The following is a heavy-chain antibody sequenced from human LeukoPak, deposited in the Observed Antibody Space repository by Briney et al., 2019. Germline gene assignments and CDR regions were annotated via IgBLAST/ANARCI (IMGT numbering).Heavy chain of an antibody. D-gene: IGHD2-15*01. CDR2: INPNSGGT. Sequence: GASVKVSCKASGYTFTGYYMHWVRQAPGQGLEWMGWINPNSGGTNYAQKFQGRVTMTRDTSISTAYMELSRLRSDDTAVYYCARGSCSGGSCYSHYYYYGMDVWGQGTTVTVSS. J-gene: IGHJ6*02. CDR1: GYTFTGYY. V-gene: IGHV1-2*02. CDR3: ARGSCSGGSCYSHYYYYGMDV.